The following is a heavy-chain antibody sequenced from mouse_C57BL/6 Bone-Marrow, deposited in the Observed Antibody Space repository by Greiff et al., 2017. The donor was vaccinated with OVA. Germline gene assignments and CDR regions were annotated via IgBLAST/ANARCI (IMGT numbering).Heavy chain of an antibody. Sequence: VKVVESGAELVKPGASVKMSCKASGYTFTTYPLEWMKQNHGKSLEWIGNFHPYNDDTKYNEKFKGKATLTVEKSSRTVYLERIRLTSDDSAVYDCARPGDYDGDWFAYWGQGTLVTVSA. V-gene: IGHV1-47*01. J-gene: IGHJ3*01. CDR3: ARPGDYDGDWFAY. CDR1: GYTFTTYP. D-gene: IGHD2-4*01. CDR2: FHPYNDDT.